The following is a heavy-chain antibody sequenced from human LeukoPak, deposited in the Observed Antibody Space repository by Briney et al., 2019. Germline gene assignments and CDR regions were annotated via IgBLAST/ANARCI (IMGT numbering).Heavy chain of an antibody. V-gene: IGHV1-8*01. J-gene: IGHJ5*02. CDR3: VRGLYSGYKITEFDP. CDR2: MDPQNGST. Sequence: GASVKVSCKASGYVFTSYGINWVRQATGQGLEWMGWMDPQNGSTGSAQKFQGRVTMTRDTSMSTAYMELSSLTSEDTAVYYCVRGLYSGYKITEFDPWGQGTLVTVSS. D-gene: IGHD5-12*01. CDR1: GYVFTSYG.